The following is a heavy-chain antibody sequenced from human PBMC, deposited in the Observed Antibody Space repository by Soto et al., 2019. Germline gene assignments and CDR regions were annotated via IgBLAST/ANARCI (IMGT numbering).Heavy chain of an antibody. J-gene: IGHJ6*02. V-gene: IGHV3-7*01. Sequence: GGSLRLSCAASGFTFSSYWMSWVRQAPGKGLEWVANIKQDGSEKYYVDSVKGRFTISRDNAKNSLYLQMNSLRAEDTAVYYCARVLACSGGSCSSFGYYYYGMDVWGQGTTVTVSS. CDR1: GFTFSSYW. CDR2: IKQDGSEK. CDR3: ARVLACSGGSCSSFGYYYYGMDV. D-gene: IGHD2-15*01.